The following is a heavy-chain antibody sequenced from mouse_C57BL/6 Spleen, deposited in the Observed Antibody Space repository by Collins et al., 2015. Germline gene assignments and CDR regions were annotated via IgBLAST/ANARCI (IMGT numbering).Heavy chain of an antibody. CDR1: GYTFSSYW. Sequence: QVQLQQSGAELMKPGASVKISCKATGYTFSSYWIEWVKQRPGHGLEWIGEILPGSGSTNYNEKFKGKATFTADTSSNTAYMQLSSLTSEDSAVYYCASGYRYDGEAMDYWGQGTSVTVSS. V-gene: IGHV1-9*01. CDR2: ILPGSGST. D-gene: IGHD2-14*01. J-gene: IGHJ4*01. CDR3: ASGYRYDGEAMDY.